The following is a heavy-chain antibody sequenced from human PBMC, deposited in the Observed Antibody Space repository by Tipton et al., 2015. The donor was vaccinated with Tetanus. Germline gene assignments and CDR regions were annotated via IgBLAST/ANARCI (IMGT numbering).Heavy chain of an antibody. J-gene: IGHJ5*02. CDR2: IYYTGTT. CDR3: SRTEVNWFDP. CDR1: GGSISSGTFY. Sequence: LRLSCTVSGGSISSGTFYWDWLRQPPGKPLEWIGNIYYTGTTLHNPSLKGLVTMSLDRSKNQFYLKLRSVTAEDTAVYFCSRTEVNWFDPWGQGILVTVSS. V-gene: IGHV4-39*01.